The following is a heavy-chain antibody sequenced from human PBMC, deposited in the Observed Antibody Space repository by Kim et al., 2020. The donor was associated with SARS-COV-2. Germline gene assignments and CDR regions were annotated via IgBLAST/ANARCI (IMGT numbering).Heavy chain of an antibody. Sequence: PLKARVTISLDTSKNQFSLKLSSVTAADTAVYYCVRSGSYYNFPLYYFDYWGQGTLVTVSS. J-gene: IGHJ4*02. CDR3: VRSGSYYNFPLYYFDY. V-gene: IGHV4-59*01. D-gene: IGHD3-10*01.